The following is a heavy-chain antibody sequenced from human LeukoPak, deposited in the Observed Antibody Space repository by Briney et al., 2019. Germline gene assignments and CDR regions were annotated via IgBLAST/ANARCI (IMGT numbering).Heavy chain of an antibody. CDR1: GFTFSNYS. CDR2: ISSSRSTI. J-gene: IGHJ4*02. CDR3: ARRRRDMVRGVWVAFDY. V-gene: IGHV3-48*01. D-gene: IGHD3-10*01. Sequence: PGGSLRLSCAASGFTFSNYSMNWVRQAPGKGLEWVSYISSSRSTIYYADSVKGRFTISRDNAKNSLYLQMNSLRVEDTAVYYCARRRRDMVRGVWVAFDYWGQGTLVTVSS.